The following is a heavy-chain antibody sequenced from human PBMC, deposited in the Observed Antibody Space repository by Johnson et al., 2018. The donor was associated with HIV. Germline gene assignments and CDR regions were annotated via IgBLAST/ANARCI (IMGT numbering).Heavy chain of an antibody. CDR3: AKSPGKDNGGNSGGIDF. CDR1: GFTFSDYY. Sequence: VLLLESGGGLVKPGGSLRLSCAASGFTFSDYYMSWIRQAPGKGLEWVSYISSSGSTIYYADSVKGRFTISRDNAKNSLYLQMNSLRAEDTATYYCAKSPGKDNGGNSGGIDFWGQGTRVTVSS. D-gene: IGHD4-23*01. J-gene: IGHJ3*01. V-gene: IGHV3-11*04. CDR2: ISSSGSTI.